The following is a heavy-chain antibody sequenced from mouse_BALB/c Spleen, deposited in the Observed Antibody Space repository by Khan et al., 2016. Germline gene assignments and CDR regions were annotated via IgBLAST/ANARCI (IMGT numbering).Heavy chain of an antibody. CDR2: ISYSGST. CDR1: GDSITSGY. J-gene: IGHJ2*01. CDR3: AGYYGRVFDY. D-gene: IGHD2-1*01. Sequence: EVELVESGPSLVKPSQTLSLTCSVTGDSITSGYWNWIRKFPGNKLEYMGYISYSGSTYYNPSLKSRISITRDTYKSQYYLQLNSVTYEDTATYYCAGYYGRVFDYWSRCTTRTVSS. V-gene: IGHV3-8*02.